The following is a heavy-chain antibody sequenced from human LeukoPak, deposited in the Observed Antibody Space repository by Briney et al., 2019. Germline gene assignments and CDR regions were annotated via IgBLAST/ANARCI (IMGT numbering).Heavy chain of an antibody. V-gene: IGHV3-23*01. CDR3: AKGIYSSGWSYFDY. J-gene: IGHJ4*01. CDR1: GFTLSSYV. D-gene: IGHD6-19*01. Sequence: GGSLRLSCAASGFTLSSYVMHWVRQAPGRGLEWVSTLSGSGINTYYADSVKGRFTISRDNSKNTLYLPMNRLRAEDTAVYYCAKGIYSSGWSYFDYWGHGTLVTVSS. CDR2: LSGSGINT.